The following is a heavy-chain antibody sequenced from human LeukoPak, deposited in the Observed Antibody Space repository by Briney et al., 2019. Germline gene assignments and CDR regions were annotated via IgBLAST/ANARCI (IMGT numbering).Heavy chain of an antibody. CDR3: ARAAYSSSYAAGY. Sequence: ASVKVSCKASGYTFTGYYMHWVRQAPGQGLEWMGWINPNSGGTNYAQKFQGWVTMTRGTSISTAYMELSRLRSEDTAVYYCARAAYSSSYAAGYWGQGTLVTVSS. D-gene: IGHD6-6*01. CDR2: INPNSGGT. J-gene: IGHJ4*02. V-gene: IGHV1-2*04. CDR1: GYTFTGYY.